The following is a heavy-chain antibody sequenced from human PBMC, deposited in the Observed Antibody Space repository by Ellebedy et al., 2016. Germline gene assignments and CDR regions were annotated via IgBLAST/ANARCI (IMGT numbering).Heavy chain of an antibody. J-gene: IGHJ6*02. CDR3: ASEKSDYDILTGFYYYYGMDV. CDR1: GYTFTSYA. Sequence: ASVKVSCKASGYTFTSYAMHWVRQAPGQGLEWMGWINAGNGNTKYSQKFQGRVTMTEDTSTDTAYMELSSLRSEDTAVYYCASEKSDYDILTGFYYYYGMDVWGQGTTVTVSS. D-gene: IGHD3-9*01. CDR2: INAGNGNT. V-gene: IGHV1-3*01.